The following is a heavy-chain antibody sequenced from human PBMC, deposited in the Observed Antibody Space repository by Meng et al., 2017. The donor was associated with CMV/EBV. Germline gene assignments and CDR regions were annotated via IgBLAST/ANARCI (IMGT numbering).Heavy chain of an antibody. V-gene: IGHV4-59*01. J-gene: IGHJ4*02. CDR1: GGSISSYY. CDR2: IYYSGST. Sequence: SETLSLTCTVSGGSISSYYWSWIRQPPGKGLEWIGYIYYSGSTNYNPSLKSRVTISVDTSKNQFSLKLSSVTAADTAVYYCARDRADGITGTTSGYDYWGQGTLVTVSS. D-gene: IGHD1-7*01. CDR3: ARDRADGITGTTSGYDY.